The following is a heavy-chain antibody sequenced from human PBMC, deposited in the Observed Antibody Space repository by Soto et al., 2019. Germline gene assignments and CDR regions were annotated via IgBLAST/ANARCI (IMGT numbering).Heavy chain of an antibody. D-gene: IGHD3-10*01. J-gene: IGHJ6*02. CDR3: ARDRPPYGSGSYGPYYYYYGMDV. CDR2: INPSGGST. CDR1: GYTFTSYY. Sequence: ASVKVSCKASGYTFTSYYMHWVRQAPGQGLEWMGKINPSGGSTSYAQKFQGRVTMTRDTSTSTVYMELSSLRSEDTAVYYCARDRPPYGSGSYGPYYYYYGMDVWGQGTTVTVSS. V-gene: IGHV1-46*01.